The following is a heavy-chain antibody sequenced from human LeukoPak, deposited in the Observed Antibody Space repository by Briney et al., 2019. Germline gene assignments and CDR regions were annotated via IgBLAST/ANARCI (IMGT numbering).Heavy chain of an antibody. CDR1: GYSISSGYY. CDR2: IYHSGST. Sequence: SETLSLTCAVSGYSISSGYYWGWIRQPPGKGLGWIGSIYHSGSTYYNPSLKSRVTISVDTSKNQFSLKLSSVTAADTAVYYCARHINQQLGYYYYMDVWGKGTTVTVSS. CDR3: ARHINQQLGYYYYMDV. J-gene: IGHJ6*03. D-gene: IGHD6-13*01. V-gene: IGHV4-38-2*01.